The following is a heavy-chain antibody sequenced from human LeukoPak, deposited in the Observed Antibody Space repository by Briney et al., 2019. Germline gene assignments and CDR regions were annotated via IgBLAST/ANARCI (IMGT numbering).Heavy chain of an antibody. D-gene: IGHD3-3*01. CDR3: AGSGDFWSGYYTTYYFDY. J-gene: IGHJ4*02. CDR1: GFTFSDYY. V-gene: IGHV3-11*06. CDR2: ISSSSSYI. Sequence: GGSLRLSCAASGFTFSDYYMSWIRQAPGKGLEWVSSISSSSSYIYYADSVKGRFTISRDNAKNSLYLQMNSLRAEDTAVYYCAGSGDFWSGYYTTYYFDYWGQGTLVTVSS.